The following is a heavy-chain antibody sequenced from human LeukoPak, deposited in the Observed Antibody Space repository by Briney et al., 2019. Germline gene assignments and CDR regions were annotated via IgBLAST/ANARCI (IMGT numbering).Heavy chain of an antibody. V-gene: IGHV3-11*01. CDR3: ARERNYDSSGYYSGGGYFDY. J-gene: IGHJ4*02. D-gene: IGHD3-22*01. CDR2: ISSSGSTI. Sequence: GGSLRLSCAASGFTFSDYYMSWIRQAPGKGLEWVSYISSSGSTIYYADSVKGRFTISRDNAKNSLYPQMNSLRAEDTAVYYCARERNYDSSGYYSGGGYFDYWGQGTLVTVSS. CDR1: GFTFSDYY.